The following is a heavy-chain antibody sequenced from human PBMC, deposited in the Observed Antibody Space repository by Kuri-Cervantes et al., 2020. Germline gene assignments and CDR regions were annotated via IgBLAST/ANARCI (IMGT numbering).Heavy chain of an antibody. D-gene: IGHD2-15*01. V-gene: IGHV4-39*02. CDR3: AREGYCSGGSCSFGWFDP. Sequence: GSLRLSCTVSGGSISSSSYYWGWIRQPPGKGLEWIGSIYYSGSTYYNPSLKSRVTISVDTSKNQFSLKLSSVTAADTAVYYCAREGYCSGGSCSFGWFDPWGQGTRVTVSS. J-gene: IGHJ5*02. CDR1: GGSISSSSYY. CDR2: IYYSGST.